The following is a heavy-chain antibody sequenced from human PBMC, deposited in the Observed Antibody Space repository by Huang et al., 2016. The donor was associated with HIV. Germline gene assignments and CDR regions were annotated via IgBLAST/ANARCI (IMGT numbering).Heavy chain of an antibody. Sequence: QVQLVQSGAEVKKPGSSVKVSCKASGGTFKTYAISGVRQGPGQGLEWMGGIVHLFDKTHEAQDFKDRVTFTADESTSTMYMEIRRLRFDETAVYYCAGPHYYEDGGHHWYFDVWGRGTLVTVSS. CDR1: GGTFKTYA. CDR2: IVHLFDKT. J-gene: IGHJ2*01. V-gene: IGHV1-69*13. D-gene: IGHD3-22*01. CDR3: AGPHYYEDGGHHWYFDV.